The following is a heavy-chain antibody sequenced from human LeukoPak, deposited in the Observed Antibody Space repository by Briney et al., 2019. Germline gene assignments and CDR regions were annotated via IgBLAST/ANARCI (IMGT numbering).Heavy chain of an antibody. CDR3: AKQRSGGSGWCMDY. CDR1: GFTFRSYG. J-gene: IGHJ4*02. Sequence: HSGGSLRLSCAASGFTFRSYGMPWVRQAPGKGLEWVAVISYDGSSKYYTDSMEGRLTVSRDDSKNTLYLQMNSLRAEDTAVYYCAKQRSGGSGWCMDYWGQGTLVTVSS. CDR2: ISYDGSSK. V-gene: IGHV3-30*18. D-gene: IGHD6-19*01.